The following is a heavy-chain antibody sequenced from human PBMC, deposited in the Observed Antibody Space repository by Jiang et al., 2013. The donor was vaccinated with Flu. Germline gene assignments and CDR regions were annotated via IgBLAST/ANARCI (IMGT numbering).Heavy chain of an antibody. D-gene: IGHD3-3*01. Sequence: GSGLVKPSETLSLTCTVSGGSISSRSYYWGWIRQPPGKGLEWIGSIYYSGSTYYNPSLKSRVTISVDTSKNQFSLNLSSVTAADTAVYYCARTSDYDFWSGPGGWFDPWGRGNPGHRLL. CDR1: GGSISSRSYY. CDR2: IYYSGST. CDR3: ARTSDYDFWSGPGGWFDP. V-gene: IGHV4-39*01. J-gene: IGHJ5*02.